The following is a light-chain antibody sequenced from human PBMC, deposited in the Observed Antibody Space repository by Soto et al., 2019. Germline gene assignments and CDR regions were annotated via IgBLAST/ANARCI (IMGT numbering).Light chain of an antibody. CDR3: RQSYDTPWT. V-gene: IGKV1-39*01. Sequence: DIQMTQSPSSLSASVGDRVTITCRASQIINKFLNWYQQKPGNAPKVLIVAASSLQSGVPSRFSGGGSGTEYPRTIISLQPEDSATYFCRQSYDTPWTFGQGTKVDI. J-gene: IGKJ1*01. CDR1: QIINKF. CDR2: AAS.